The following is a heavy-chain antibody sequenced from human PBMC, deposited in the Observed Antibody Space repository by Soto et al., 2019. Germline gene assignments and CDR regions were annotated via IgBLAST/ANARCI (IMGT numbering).Heavy chain of an antibody. CDR1: GHPLSYRY. Sequence: QVPLVQSGAEVKQTGSSVKISCKTSGHPLSYRYLHWFRQAPGQAFEWMGRMRPLIGDTNNAQKVHDRLTLTQDKPMTPAYMELRSLTSDDTAIYYCAGEGSYETLSGNSHIFDWGQGTLVSVSS. V-gene: IGHV1-45*02. CDR3: AGEGSYETLSGNSHIFD. J-gene: IGHJ4*02. CDR2: MRPLIGDT. D-gene: IGHD3-9*01.